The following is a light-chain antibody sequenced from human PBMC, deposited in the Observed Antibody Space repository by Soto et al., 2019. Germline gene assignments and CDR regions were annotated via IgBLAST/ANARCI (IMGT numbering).Light chain of an antibody. CDR3: QQYDNWPPWT. Sequence: DTVMTQSPATLSVSPGETATLSCRASESVGSHLAWYQQKAGQAPRLLIYGVSTRATGIPARFRGSGSETDFTLTISSLQSEDSAIYYCQQYDNWPPWTFGQGTKVEIK. CDR1: ESVGSH. V-gene: IGKV3-15*01. CDR2: GVS. J-gene: IGKJ1*01.